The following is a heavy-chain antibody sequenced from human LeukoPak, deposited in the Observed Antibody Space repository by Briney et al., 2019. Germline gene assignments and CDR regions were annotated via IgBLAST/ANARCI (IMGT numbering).Heavy chain of an antibody. CDR3: ARSLDYYGSGSYYTTPTYYFDY. V-gene: IGHV3-30-3*01. CDR1: GFTFSSYA. Sequence: GGSLRLSCAASGFTFSSYAMHWVRQAPGKGLEWVAVISYDGSNKYYADSVKGRFTISRGNSKNTLYLQMNSLRAEDTAVYYCARSLDYYGSGSYYTTPTYYFDYWGQGTLVTVSS. CDR2: ISYDGSNK. D-gene: IGHD3-10*01. J-gene: IGHJ4*02.